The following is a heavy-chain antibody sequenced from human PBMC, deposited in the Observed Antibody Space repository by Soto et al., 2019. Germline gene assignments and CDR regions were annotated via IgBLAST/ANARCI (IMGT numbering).Heavy chain of an antibody. CDR1: GGTFSSYA. CDR3: ARGGCSGGSCYSGGYYYYGMDV. D-gene: IGHD2-15*01. V-gene: IGHV1-69*13. CDR2: IIPIFGTA. J-gene: IGHJ6*02. Sequence: GASVKVSCKASGGTFSSYAISWVRQAPGQGLEWMGGIIPIFGTANYAQKFQGRVTITADESTSTAYMELSSLRSEDTAVYYCARGGCSGGSCYSGGYYYYGMDVWGQGTTVTVSS.